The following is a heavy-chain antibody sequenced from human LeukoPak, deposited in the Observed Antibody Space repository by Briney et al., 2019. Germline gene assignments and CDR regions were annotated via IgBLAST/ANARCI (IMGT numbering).Heavy chain of an antibody. Sequence: SETLSLTCTVSGGSISSYYWSWIRQPPGKGLEWIGYIYYSGSTNYNPSLKSRVTISVDTSKNQFSLKLSSVTAADTAVYYCARHALGDVWGPSSPYYGMDVWGQGTTVTVSS. CDR2: IYYSGST. D-gene: IGHD3-16*01. CDR3: ARHALGDVWGPSSPYYGMDV. V-gene: IGHV4-59*08. CDR1: GGSISSYY. J-gene: IGHJ6*02.